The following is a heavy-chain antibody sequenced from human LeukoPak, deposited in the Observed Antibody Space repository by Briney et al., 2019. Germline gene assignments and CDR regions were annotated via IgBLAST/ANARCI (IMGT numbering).Heavy chain of an antibody. Sequence: GGSLRLSCAASGFTFSSYWMHWVRQAPGKGLVWVSRINTDGSSTSYADSVKGRFTISRDNSKNTLYLQMNSLRAEDTAVYYCARGLIAAAGTPNYFDYWGQGTLVTVSS. J-gene: IGHJ4*02. CDR3: ARGLIAAAGTPNYFDY. D-gene: IGHD6-13*01. CDR1: GFTFSSYW. V-gene: IGHV3-74*01. CDR2: INTDGSST.